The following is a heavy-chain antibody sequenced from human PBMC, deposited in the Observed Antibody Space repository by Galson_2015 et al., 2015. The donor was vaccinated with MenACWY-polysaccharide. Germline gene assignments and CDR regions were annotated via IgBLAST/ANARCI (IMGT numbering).Heavy chain of an antibody. V-gene: IGHV1-2*02. CDR2: INPNSGAT. J-gene: IGHJ5*01. Sequence: SVKVSCKASGYTFTGNFIHWVRQAPGQGLEWMGWINPNSGATSYAQKFKGSVTMTRDKSINTAYMELNRLRSDDTAMYYCTRVPTYLQAEVNWFVSWGQGTPVPVSS. CDR1: GYTFTGNF. CDR3: TRVPTYLQAEVNWFVS.